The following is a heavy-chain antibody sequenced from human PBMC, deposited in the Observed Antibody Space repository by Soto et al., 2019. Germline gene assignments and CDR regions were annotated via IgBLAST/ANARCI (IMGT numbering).Heavy chain of an antibody. CDR1: GFTVSSNY. CDR3: ARGSYYYDSSDP. Sequence: GGALRLSCAASGFTVSSNYMSWVRQAPGKGLEWVSVIYSGGSTYYADSVKGRFTISRDNSKNTLYLQMNSLRAEDTAVYYCARGSYYYDSSDPWGQGTLFTVSS. CDR2: IYSGGST. V-gene: IGHV3-53*01. J-gene: IGHJ5*02. D-gene: IGHD3-22*01.